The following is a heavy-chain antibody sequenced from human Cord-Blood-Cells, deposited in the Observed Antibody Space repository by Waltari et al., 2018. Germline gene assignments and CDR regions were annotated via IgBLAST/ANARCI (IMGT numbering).Heavy chain of an antibody. CDR3: ARVKLGMGYFDY. CDR1: GGTFSSSA. D-gene: IGHD7-27*01. V-gene: IGHV1-69*01. J-gene: IGHJ4*02. CDR2: IIPIFGTA. Sequence: QVQLVQSGAEVKKPGSSVKVSCKASGGTFSSSATSWVRQAPGQGLEWMGGIIPIFGTANYAQKFQGRVTITADESTSTAYMELSSLRSEDTAVYYCARVKLGMGYFDYWGQGTLVTVSS.